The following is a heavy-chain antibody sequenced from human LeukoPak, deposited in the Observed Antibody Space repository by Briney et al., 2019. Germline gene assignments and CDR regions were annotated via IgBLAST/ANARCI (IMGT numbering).Heavy chain of an antibody. Sequence: SETLSLTCTVSGGSMRSSSNFWAWIRQPPGKALEWIGSMFYSGSTTYYNPSLKSRVTISVDTSKNQFSLRLTSVRASDRAVYYCARQSEYTSGWHYIDYWGQGTLVTVSS. CDR3: ARQSEYTSGWHYIDY. V-gene: IGHV4-39*01. CDR2: MFYSGST. D-gene: IGHD6-19*01. CDR1: GGSMRSSSNF. J-gene: IGHJ4*02.